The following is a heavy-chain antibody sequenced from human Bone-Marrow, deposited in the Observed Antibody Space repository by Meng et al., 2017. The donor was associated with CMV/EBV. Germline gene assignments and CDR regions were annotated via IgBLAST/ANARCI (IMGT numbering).Heavy chain of an antibody. CDR3: ARAQAIGAANWFDP. J-gene: IGHJ5*02. Sequence: ASVKVSCKASGYTLNDNYIHWVRQAPGQGLEWMGWLNPDSGTTKYAQKFQDRVTLTRDMSINTAYMDLSRLKFDDTAVYFCARAQAIGAANWFDPWGQGTLVNVSS. CDR2: LNPDSGTT. D-gene: IGHD6-13*01. CDR1: GYTLNDNY. V-gene: IGHV1-2*02.